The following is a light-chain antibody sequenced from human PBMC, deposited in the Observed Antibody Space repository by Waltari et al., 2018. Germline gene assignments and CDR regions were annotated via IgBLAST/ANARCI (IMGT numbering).Light chain of an antibody. CDR2: EGS. Sequence: QSALTQPASVSGSPGQSITISCSGTTSTVGSYNLVSWYQQHPGKAPRLIIYEGSARPSGISNRFSGSTSANTASLTISGLQTEDEADCYCCSYAGSSTWVFGGGTKVTVL. CDR3: CSYAGSSTWV. CDR1: TSTVGSYNL. J-gene: IGLJ3*02. V-gene: IGLV2-23*01.